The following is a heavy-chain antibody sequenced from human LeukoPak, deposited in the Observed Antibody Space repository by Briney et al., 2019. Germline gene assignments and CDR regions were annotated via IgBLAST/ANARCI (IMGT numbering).Heavy chain of an antibody. CDR2: INPDGSEK. D-gene: IGHD3-16*01. V-gene: IGHV3-7*01. CDR3: ARYYDTTVGDAFDI. CDR1: GFRFGSDW. Sequence: GGSLRLSCAASGFRFGSDWMSWARQAPGKGLEWVANINPDGSEKYYVDSVKGRFTISRDNGKNSLYLQLNSLRAEDTAVYYCARYYDTTVGDAFDIWGQGTMVTVSS. J-gene: IGHJ3*02.